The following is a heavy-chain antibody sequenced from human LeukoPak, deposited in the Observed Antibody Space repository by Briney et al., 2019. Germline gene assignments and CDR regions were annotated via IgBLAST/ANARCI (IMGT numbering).Heavy chain of an antibody. V-gene: IGHV3-23*03. D-gene: IGHD5-18*01. J-gene: IGHJ4*02. CDR3: AKDLGYSYGKFDY. Sequence: GGSLRLSCAASGFTFSSYAMSWVRQAPGKGLEWVSVIYSAGTTYYADSVKGRFTISRDNSKNTLYLQMNSLRAEDTAVYYCAKDLGYSYGKFDYWGQGTLVTVSS. CDR2: IYSAGTT. CDR1: GFTFSSYA.